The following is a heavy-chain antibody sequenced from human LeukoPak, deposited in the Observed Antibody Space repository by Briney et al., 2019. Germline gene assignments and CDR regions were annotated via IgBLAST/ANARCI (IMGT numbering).Heavy chain of an antibody. D-gene: IGHD3-22*01. CDR1: GVSISSYY. V-gene: IGHV4-4*09. CDR2: IYTSGSN. Sequence: SETLSLTCTVSGVSISSYYWSWLRQPPGKGLEGLGYIYTSGSNNYNPSLKSRVTISVDTSKNQFSLKLSSVTAADTAVYHCARHGYDSSGYYYYYWGQGTLVTVSS. CDR3: ARHGYDSSGYYYYY. J-gene: IGHJ4*02.